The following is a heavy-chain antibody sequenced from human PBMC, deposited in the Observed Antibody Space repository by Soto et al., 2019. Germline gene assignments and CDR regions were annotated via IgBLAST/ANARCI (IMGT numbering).Heavy chain of an antibody. CDR3: TTDNTLDYPDAFDI. D-gene: IGHD4-17*01. V-gene: IGHV3-15*01. CDR2: IKSKTDGGTT. Sequence: EVQLVESGGGLVKPGGSLRLSCAASGFTFSNAWMSWVRQAPGKGLEWVGRIKSKTDGGTTDYAAPVKGRFTISRDDSKNTLYLQMNSLKTEDTAVYYCTTDNTLDYPDAFDIWGQGTMVTVSS. J-gene: IGHJ3*02. CDR1: GFTFSNAW.